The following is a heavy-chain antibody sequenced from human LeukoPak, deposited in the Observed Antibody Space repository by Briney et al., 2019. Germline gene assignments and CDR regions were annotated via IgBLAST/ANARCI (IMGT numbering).Heavy chain of an antibody. D-gene: IGHD3-22*01. J-gene: IGHJ4*02. CDR1: GFTFNTYG. CDR2: MSRSRTYI. CDR3: ARGFYYDSSGYGPPFDY. Sequence: GGSLRLSCAASGFTFNTYGMHWVRQAPGKGLEWVSSMSRSRTYIFYADSVKGRFTISRDNAKNSLYLQMNSLRAEDTAVYYCARGFYYDSSGYGPPFDYWGQGTLVTVSS. V-gene: IGHV3-21*01.